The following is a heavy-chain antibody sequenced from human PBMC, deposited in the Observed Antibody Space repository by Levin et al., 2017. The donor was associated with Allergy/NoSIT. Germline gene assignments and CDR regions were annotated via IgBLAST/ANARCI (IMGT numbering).Heavy chain of an antibody. CDR3: ARDNYYGSGSYPRYYYYGMDV. J-gene: IGHJ6*02. Sequence: GGSLRLSCAASGFTFSSYGMHWVRQAPGKGLEWVAVIWYDGSNKYYADSVKGRFTISRDNSKNTLYLQMNSLRAEDTAVYYCARDNYYGSGSYPRYYYYGMDVWGQGTTVTVSS. D-gene: IGHD3-10*01. CDR1: GFTFSSYG. V-gene: IGHV3-33*01. CDR2: IWYDGSNK.